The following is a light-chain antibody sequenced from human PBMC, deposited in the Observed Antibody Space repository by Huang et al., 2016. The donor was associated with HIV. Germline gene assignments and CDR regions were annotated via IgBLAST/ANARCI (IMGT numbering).Light chain of an antibody. CDR1: QGIANY. J-gene: IGKJ3*01. V-gene: IGKV1-27*01. CDR2: AAS. Sequence: DIQMTQSPSSLSASVEDRVTITCRASQGIANYLAWYQQKPGKVPKLLIYAASTFQSGVPSRFSGSGSGTDFTLTISNLQPEDVATYYCQKYHSAPFTFGPGTKVDIK. CDR3: QKYHSAPFT.